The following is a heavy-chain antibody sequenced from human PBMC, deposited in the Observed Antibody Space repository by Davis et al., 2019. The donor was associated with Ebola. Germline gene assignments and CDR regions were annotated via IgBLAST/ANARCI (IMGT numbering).Heavy chain of an antibody. CDR1: GGSISSSSYY. V-gene: IGHV4-39*02. CDR3: AREGSKRWLQFLN. Sequence: MPSETLSLTCTVPGGSISSSSYYWGWIRQPPGKGLEWIGSIYYSGSTYYNPSLKSRVTISVDTSKNQFSLKLSSVTAADTAVYYCAREGSKRWLQFLNWGQGTLVTVSS. J-gene: IGHJ4*02. D-gene: IGHD5-24*01. CDR2: IYYSGST.